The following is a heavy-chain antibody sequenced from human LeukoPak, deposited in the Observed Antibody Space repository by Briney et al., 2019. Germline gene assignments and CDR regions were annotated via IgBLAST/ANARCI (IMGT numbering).Heavy chain of an antibody. CDR2: IYYSGST. V-gene: IGHV4-59*01. J-gene: IGHJ6*02. D-gene: IGHD1-1*01. CDR3: ARDASQLGYYYYGMDV. CDR1: GGPISSYY. Sequence: KPSETLSLTCTVPGGPISSYYWSWIRQPPGKGLEWIGYIYYSGSTNYNPSLKSRVTISVDTSKNQFSLKLSSVTAADTAVYYCARDASQLGYYYYGMDVWGQGTTVTVSS.